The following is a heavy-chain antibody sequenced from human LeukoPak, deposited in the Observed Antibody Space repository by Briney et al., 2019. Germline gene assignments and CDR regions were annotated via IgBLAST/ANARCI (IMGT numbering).Heavy chain of an antibody. CDR2: IYYSGST. Sequence: SETLSLTCTVSGGSISSHYWSWIRQPTGKGLEWIGYIYYSGSTNYNPSLKSRVTISVDTSKNQFSLKLSSVTAADTAVYYCASWGYYYGSGVPIWGQGTMVTVSS. V-gene: IGHV4-59*11. CDR3: ASWGYYYGSGVPI. CDR1: GGSISSHY. J-gene: IGHJ3*02. D-gene: IGHD3-10*01.